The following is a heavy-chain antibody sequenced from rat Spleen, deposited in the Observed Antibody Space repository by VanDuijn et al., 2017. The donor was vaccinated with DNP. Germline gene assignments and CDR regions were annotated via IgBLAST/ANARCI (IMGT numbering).Heavy chain of an antibody. CDR1: GFTFNNYW. Sequence: EVQLVESGGDLVQPGRSLKLSCVASGFTFNNYWMTWIRQVPGKGLEWVASITSSGGSTYYPESVKGRFTISRDNAKNTLYLQMNSLRSEDTATYYCARGGLYYFDYWGQGVMVTVSS. J-gene: IGHJ2*01. CDR3: ARGGLYYFDY. D-gene: IGHD1-12*01. V-gene: IGHV5-31*01. CDR2: ITSSGGST.